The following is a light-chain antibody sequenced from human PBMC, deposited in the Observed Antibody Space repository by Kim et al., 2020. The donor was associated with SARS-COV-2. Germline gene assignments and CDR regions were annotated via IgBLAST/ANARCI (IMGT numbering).Light chain of an antibody. Sequence: TISCTGTSSDVGGYNHVSWYQQHPGKAPKLMIYDVSNRPSGVSNRFSGSKSGNTASLTISGLQAEDEADNYCSSYTSSSTSYVFGTGTKVTVL. J-gene: IGLJ1*01. V-gene: IGLV2-14*03. CDR2: DVS. CDR1: SSDVGGYNH. CDR3: SSYTSSSTSYV.